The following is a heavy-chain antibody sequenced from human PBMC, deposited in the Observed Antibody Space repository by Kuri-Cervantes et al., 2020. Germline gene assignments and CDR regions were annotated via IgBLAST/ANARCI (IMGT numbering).Heavy chain of an antibody. D-gene: IGHD6-19*01. CDR3: ARDLSMCSGRYGMDV. Sequence: SETLSLTCAISGGSVSSNSAAWNWIRQSPSRGLEWLGRTYYRSKWYNDYAVTVKRRITINPDTSKIQFTLQLNSVTPEYTAVYYCARDLSMCSGRYGMDVWGQGTTVTVSS. CDR2: TYYRSKWYN. V-gene: IGHV6-1*01. J-gene: IGHJ6*02. CDR1: GGSVSSNSAA.